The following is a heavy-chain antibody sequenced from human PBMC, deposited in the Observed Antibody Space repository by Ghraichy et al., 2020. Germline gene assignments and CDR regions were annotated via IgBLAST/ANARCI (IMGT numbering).Heavy chain of an antibody. CDR2: ISGSGGST. D-gene: IGHD1-26*01. CDR3: AKGRQKWELRMRWDAFDI. Sequence: GGSLRLSCAASGFTFSSYAMSWVRQAPGKGLEWVSAISGSGGSTYYADSVKGRFTISRDNSKNTLYLQMNSLRAEDTAVYYCAKGRQKWELRMRWDAFDIWGQGTMVTVSS. CDR1: GFTFSSYA. V-gene: IGHV3-23*01. J-gene: IGHJ3*02.